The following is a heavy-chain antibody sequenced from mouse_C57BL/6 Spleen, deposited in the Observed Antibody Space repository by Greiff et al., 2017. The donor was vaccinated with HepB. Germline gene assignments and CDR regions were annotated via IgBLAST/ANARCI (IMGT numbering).Heavy chain of an antibody. Sequence: QVQLKQPGAELVKPGASVKMSCKASGYTFTSYWITWVKQRPGQGLEWIGDIYPGSGSTNYNEKFKSKATLTVDTSSSTAYMQLSSLTSEDSAVYYCARLDYYGSSREFAYWGQGTLVTVSA. CDR2: IYPGSGST. V-gene: IGHV1-55*01. D-gene: IGHD1-1*01. CDR1: GYTFTSYW. J-gene: IGHJ3*01. CDR3: ARLDYYGSSREFAY.